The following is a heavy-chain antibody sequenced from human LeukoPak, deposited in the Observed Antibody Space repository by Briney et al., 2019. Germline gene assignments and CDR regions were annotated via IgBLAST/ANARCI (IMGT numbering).Heavy chain of an antibody. CDR2: IYSGGST. Sequence: GGSLRLSCAASGFTVSSTYMSWVRQAPGKGLEWVSVIYSGGSTYYADSVKGRFTISRDNSKNTLYLQMNSLRAEDTAVYYCAKTPPGAFDIWAKGQWSPSLQ. CDR1: GFTVSSTY. CDR3: AKTPPGAFDI. V-gene: IGHV3-53*05. D-gene: IGHD4-23*01. J-gene: IGHJ3*02.